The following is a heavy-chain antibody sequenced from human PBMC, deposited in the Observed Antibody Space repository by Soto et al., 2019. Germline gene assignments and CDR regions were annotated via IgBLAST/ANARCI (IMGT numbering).Heavy chain of an antibody. Sequence: SETLSLTCTVSGGSVSSVSYYWSWIRQPPGKGLEWIGYTYYSGSTNYNPSLKSRVTMSVDTSKNQFSLKLSSVTAADTAVYYCARYCSIVTCHGLATWGQETLVTAS. CDR3: ARYCSIVTCHGLAT. CDR1: GGSVSSVSYY. V-gene: IGHV4-61*01. J-gene: IGHJ5*02. CDR2: TYYSGST. D-gene: IGHD2-2*01.